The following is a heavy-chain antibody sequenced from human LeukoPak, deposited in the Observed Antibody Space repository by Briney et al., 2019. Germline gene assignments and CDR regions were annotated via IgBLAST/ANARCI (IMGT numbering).Heavy chain of an antibody. J-gene: IGHJ3*02. V-gene: IGHV3-15*01. CDR2: IKRSGGTT. CDR1: GFTFSNAW. CDR3: TTNDAFDI. Sequence: GGSLRLSCAASGFTFSNAWMSWVRQAPEKGLEWVGRIKRSGGTTELAAPMKGRFTISRDDSKKTLYLQMSSLKTEDTAVYYCTTNDAFDIWGQGTMVTVSS.